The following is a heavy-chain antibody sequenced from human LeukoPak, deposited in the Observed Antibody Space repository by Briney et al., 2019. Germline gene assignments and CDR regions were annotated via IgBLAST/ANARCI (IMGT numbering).Heavy chain of an antibody. D-gene: IGHD3-10*01. CDR3: ARGRGGSGSPYYFDY. Sequence: GGSLRLSCAASGFTFSSYEMNWVRQAPGKGLEWVSYISSSGSTIYYADSVKGRFTISRDNAKNSLYLQMNSLRAEDTAVYYCARGRGGSGSPYYFDYWGQGTLVTVSS. CDR1: GFTFSSYE. CDR2: ISSSGSTI. J-gene: IGHJ4*02. V-gene: IGHV3-48*03.